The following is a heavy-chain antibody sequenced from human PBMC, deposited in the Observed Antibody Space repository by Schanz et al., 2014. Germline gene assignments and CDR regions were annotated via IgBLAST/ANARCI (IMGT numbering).Heavy chain of an antibody. D-gene: IGHD3-16*01. J-gene: IGHJ6*02. CDR2: INYSGST. CDR3: ARGGGGWNFYGMDV. CDR1: GDSISTYS. Sequence: QVQLQESGPGLVKSSETLSLTCTVSGDSISTYSWNWVRQAPGKGLEWIGYINYSGSTNYIPSLKSRVTISVDTSKNQFSLRLNSVIAADTAVYYCARGGGGWNFYGMDVWGQGTTVTVSS. V-gene: IGHV4-59*01.